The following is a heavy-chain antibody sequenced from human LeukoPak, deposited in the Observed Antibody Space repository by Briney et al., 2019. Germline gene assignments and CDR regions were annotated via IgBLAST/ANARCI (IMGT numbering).Heavy chain of an antibody. V-gene: IGHV3-7*05. CDR2: IKQDGSEK. CDR1: RFIFSSYW. CDR3: ARARAAYCSNGVCCHFDY. Sequence: GGSLRLSCAASRFIFSSYWMTWVRQAPGRGLEWVANIKQDGSEKYYVDSVKGRFTISRDNAKNSLYLQMNSLRAEDTAVYYCARARAAYCSNGVCCHFDYWGQGTLVTVSS. D-gene: IGHD2-8*01. J-gene: IGHJ4*02.